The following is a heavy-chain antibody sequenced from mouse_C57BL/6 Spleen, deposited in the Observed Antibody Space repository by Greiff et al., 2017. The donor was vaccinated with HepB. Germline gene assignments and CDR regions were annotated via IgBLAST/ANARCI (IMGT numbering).Heavy chain of an antibody. J-gene: IGHJ2*01. V-gene: IGHV1-64*01. CDR1: GYTFTSYW. CDR3: ASDSSGYDFDY. CDR2: IHPNSGST. Sequence: VQLQQPGAELVKPGASVKLSCKASGYTFTSYWMHWVKQRPGQGLEWIGMIHPNSGSTNYNEKFKSKATLTVDKSSSTAYMQLSSLTSEDSAVYYCASDSSGYDFDYWGQGTTLTVSS. D-gene: IGHD3-2*02.